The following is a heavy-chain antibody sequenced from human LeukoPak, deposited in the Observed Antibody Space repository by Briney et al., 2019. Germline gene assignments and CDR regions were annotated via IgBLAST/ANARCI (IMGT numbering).Heavy chain of an antibody. CDR1: GFTSSDFL. CDR3: ARDPSGNDAFDI. V-gene: IGHV3-7*05. Sequence: GGSLRLSCAASGFTSSDFLMSWVRRAPGKGLEWVANIKEDGTEKYYVDSVRGRLTISRDNAKNSLFLQMNSLRPEDTAVYYCARDPSGNDAFDIWGQGTKVTVSS. D-gene: IGHD1-26*01. J-gene: IGHJ3*02. CDR2: IKEDGTEK.